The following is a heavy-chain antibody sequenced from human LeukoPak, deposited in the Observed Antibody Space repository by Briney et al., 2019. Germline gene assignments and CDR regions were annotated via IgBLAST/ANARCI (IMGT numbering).Heavy chain of an antibody. CDR2: IDSTSFYI. CDR1: GFTFSSYN. D-gene: IGHD2-21*02. Sequence: PGGSLRLSCAASGFTFSSYNMNWVRQAPGKGLEWVSSIDSTSFYIYYADSVKGRFTISRDNAENSLYLQMNSLRAEDTAVYYCARGGAPTKSLAYCGGDCYSDAFDIWGQGTMVTVSS. V-gene: IGHV3-21*01. CDR3: ARGGAPTKSLAYCGGDCYSDAFDI. J-gene: IGHJ3*02.